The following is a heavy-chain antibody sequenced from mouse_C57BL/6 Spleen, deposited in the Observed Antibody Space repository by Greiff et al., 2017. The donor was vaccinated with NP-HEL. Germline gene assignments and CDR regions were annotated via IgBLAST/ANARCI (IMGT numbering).Heavy chain of an antibody. Sequence: VQLQQSGAELVKPGASVKLSCKASGYTFTSYWMHWVKQRPGQGLEWIGMIHPNSGSTNYNEKFKSKATLTVDKSSSTAYMQLSSLTSEDSAVYYCSREVVYYYGSSLRYFDVWGTGTTVTVSS. V-gene: IGHV1-64*01. CDR3: SREVVYYYGSSLRYFDV. CDR1: GYTFTSYW. CDR2: IHPNSGST. J-gene: IGHJ1*03. D-gene: IGHD1-1*01.